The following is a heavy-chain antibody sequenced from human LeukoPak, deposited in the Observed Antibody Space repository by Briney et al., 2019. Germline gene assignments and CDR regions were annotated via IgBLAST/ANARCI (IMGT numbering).Heavy chain of an antibody. V-gene: IGHV1-8*01. J-gene: IGHJ4*02. CDR3: ARNVWFGEYWFDY. D-gene: IGHD3-10*01. Sequence: ASVKVSCKASGYTFTSYDINWVRQATGQGLEWMGWMNPNSGNTGYAQKFQGRVTMTRNTSISTAYMELSSLRSEDTAVYYFARNVWFGEYWFDYWGQGTLVTVSS. CDR1: GYTFTSYD. CDR2: MNPNSGNT.